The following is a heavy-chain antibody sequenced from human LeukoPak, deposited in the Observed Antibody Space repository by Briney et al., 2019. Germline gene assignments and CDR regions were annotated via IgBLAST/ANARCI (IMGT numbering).Heavy chain of an antibody. D-gene: IGHD1/OR15-1a*01. V-gene: IGHV1-2*02. J-gene: IGHJ4*02. CDR3: ARFAPVKQFDY. CDR1: GYTFTNYY. Sequence: ASVKVSCKASGYTFTNYYIHWVRQAPGQGLEWMGWINPNSGGTNYAQKFQGRVTMTRDTSISTAYMELSRLRSDDTAVYYCARFAPVKQFDYWGQGTLVTVSS. CDR2: INPNSGGT.